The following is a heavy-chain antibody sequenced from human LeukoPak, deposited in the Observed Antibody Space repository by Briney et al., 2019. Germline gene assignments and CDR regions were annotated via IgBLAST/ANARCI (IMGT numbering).Heavy chain of an antibody. V-gene: IGHV3-23*01. J-gene: IGHJ4*02. D-gene: IGHD6-19*01. CDR3: AKDLAAVPGNKYFAY. CDR1: GFTFSTYD. CDR2: ISGSGGST. Sequence: GGSLRLSCAASGFTFSTYDMTWVRQAPGKGLEWVSSISGSGGSTYYADSVKGRFTTSKDNSKNTLYLQMNGLRAEDTAVYYCAKDLAAVPGNKYFAYWGQGTLVTVSS.